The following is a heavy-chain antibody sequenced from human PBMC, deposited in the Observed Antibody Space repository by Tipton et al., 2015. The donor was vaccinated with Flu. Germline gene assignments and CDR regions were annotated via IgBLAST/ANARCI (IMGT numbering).Heavy chain of an antibody. V-gene: IGHV4-59*12. CDR1: GGSISSYY. D-gene: IGHD6-6*01. CDR3: ASGYSSSSPLDS. CDR2: INYSGT. Sequence: GLVKPSETLSLNCNVSGGSISSYYWSWVRQPPGKGLEWIGYINYSGTNYNPSRKSRVTISVDTAKNQFSLKLSSVTAADTAVYYCASGYSSSSPLDSWGQGTLVTVSS. J-gene: IGHJ4*02.